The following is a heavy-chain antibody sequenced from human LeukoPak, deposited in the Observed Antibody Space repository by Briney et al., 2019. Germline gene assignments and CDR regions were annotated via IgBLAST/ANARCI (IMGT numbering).Heavy chain of an antibody. CDR1: GGSVSSGSHY. Sequence: SETLSLTCSVSGGSVSSGSHYWSWVRQPPGKGLEWIGYIYYSGSTNYNPSLKSRVTISVDTSKNQFSLKLSSVTAADTAVYYCARHCPEFYYFDYWGQGTLVTVSS. J-gene: IGHJ4*02. V-gene: IGHV4-61*01. CDR2: IYYSGST. D-gene: IGHD1-14*01. CDR3: ARHCPEFYYFDY.